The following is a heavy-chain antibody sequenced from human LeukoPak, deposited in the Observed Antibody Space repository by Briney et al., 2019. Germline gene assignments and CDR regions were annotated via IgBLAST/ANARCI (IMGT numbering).Heavy chain of an antibody. CDR3: ARVRYRLAETYIDY. V-gene: IGHV3-30*02. Sequence: PGGSLRLSCAASGFTFSNYGMHWVRQAPGKGLEWVAFIRYDGSDKYYADSVKGRFTISRDNSKNTLYLQMNSLRSDDTAVYYCARVRYRLAETYIDYWGQGTLVTVSS. J-gene: IGHJ4*02. CDR2: IRYDGSDK. CDR1: GFTFSNYG. D-gene: IGHD3-16*01.